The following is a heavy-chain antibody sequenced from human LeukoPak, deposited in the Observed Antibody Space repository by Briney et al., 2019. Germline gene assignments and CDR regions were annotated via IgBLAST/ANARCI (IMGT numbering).Heavy chain of an antibody. V-gene: IGHV3-48*01. CDR1: GFIFSSYS. CDR2: ISSSSSTV. D-gene: IGHD2-2*01. J-gene: IGHJ6*03. CDR3: ARESSDIVVVPAAFYYYYYMDV. Sequence: GGSLRLSCAASGFIFSSYSMNWVRQAPGKGLEWVSYISSSSSTVYYADSVKGRFTISRDNAKNSLYLQMNSLRAEDTAVYYCARESSDIVVVPAAFYYYYYMDVRGKGTTVTVSS.